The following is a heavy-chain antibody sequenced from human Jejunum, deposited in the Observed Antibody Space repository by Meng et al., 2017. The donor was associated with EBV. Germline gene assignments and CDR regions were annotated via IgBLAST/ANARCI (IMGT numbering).Heavy chain of an antibody. CDR3: TRAGSYRHDY. V-gene: IGHV3-74*01. CDR2: INTDGSTT. J-gene: IGHJ4*02. CDR1: GFTVSDYW. D-gene: IGHD6-25*01. Sequence: VLLVESGGGFVQPGGSRRLSCATSGFTVSDYWMHWVRQAPGKGLVWISRINTDGSTTNYADSVKGRFTISRDNAENTLFLQMNSLKAEDTAVYYCTRAGSYRHDYWGQGTLVTVSS.